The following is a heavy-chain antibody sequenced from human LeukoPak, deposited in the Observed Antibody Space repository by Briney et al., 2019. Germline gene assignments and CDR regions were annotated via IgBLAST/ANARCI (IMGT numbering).Heavy chain of an antibody. Sequence: PSETLSLTCTVSGGSIGSSTYYWGWIRQPPGQGLEWIGSIYYSGSTYYNPSLKSRVTISVDTSKNQFSLKLSSVTAADTAVYYCARWVVGAKDFDYWGQGTLVTVSS. CDR2: IYYSGST. CDR3: ARWVVGAKDFDY. CDR1: GGSIGSSTYY. D-gene: IGHD1-26*01. J-gene: IGHJ4*02. V-gene: IGHV4-39*07.